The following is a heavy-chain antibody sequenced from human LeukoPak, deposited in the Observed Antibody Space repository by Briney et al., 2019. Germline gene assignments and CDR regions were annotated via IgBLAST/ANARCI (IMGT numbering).Heavy chain of an antibody. CDR1: GFTFNTYS. CDR2: IDSSGGYM. J-gene: IGHJ4*02. Sequence: RPGGSLRLSCAASGFTFNTYSMNWARQAPGKGLEWVSSIDSSGGYMFYTDSVKGRFIISRDNAKDPLYLQMSNLRAEDTAVYYCLRGGRRDYWGQGTLVTVSS. V-gene: IGHV3-21*06. CDR3: LRGGRRDY.